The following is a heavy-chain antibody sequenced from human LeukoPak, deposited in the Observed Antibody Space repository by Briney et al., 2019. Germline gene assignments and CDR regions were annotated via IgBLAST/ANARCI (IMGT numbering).Heavy chain of an antibody. J-gene: IGHJ5*02. CDR2: ISSSSSYI. CDR1: GFTFSSYS. V-gene: IGHV3-21*01. CDR3: ARDSAYSSSPTWFDP. D-gene: IGHD6-13*01. Sequence: GGSLRLSCAASGFTFSSYSMNWVRQTPGKGLEWDSSISSSSSYIYYADSVKGRFTISRDNAKNSLYLQMNSLRAEDTAVYYCARDSAYSSSPTWFDPFCQGTLVTVSS.